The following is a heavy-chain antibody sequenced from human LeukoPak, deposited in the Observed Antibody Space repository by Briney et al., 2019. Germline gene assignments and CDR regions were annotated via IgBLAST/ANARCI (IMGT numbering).Heavy chain of an antibody. J-gene: IGHJ6*03. V-gene: IGHV4-34*01. CDR2: INHSGST. CDR3: ARGPEGLSSHMDV. CDR1: GGSFSGYY. D-gene: IGHD1-14*01. Sequence: SETLSLTCAVYGGSFSGYYWSWIRQPPGKGLEWIGEINHSGSTNYNPSLKSRVTISVDTSKNQFSLRLSSVTAADTAVYYCARGPEGLSSHMDVWGKGTTVTVSS.